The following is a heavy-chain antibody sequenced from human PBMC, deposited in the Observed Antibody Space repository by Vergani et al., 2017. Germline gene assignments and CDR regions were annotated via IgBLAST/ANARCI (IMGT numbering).Heavy chain of an antibody. V-gene: IGHV1-8*01. CDR2: MNPNSGNT. CDR3: ARAXSRFLEWLLSDYYYYMDV. J-gene: IGHJ6*03. Sequence: QVQLVQSGAEVKKPGASVKVSCKASGYTFTSYDINWVRQATGQGLEWMGWMNPNSGNTGYAQKFQGRVTMTRNTSISTAYMELSSLRSEDTAVYYCARAXSRFLEWLLSDYYYYMDVWGKGTTVTVSS. D-gene: IGHD3-3*01. CDR1: GYTFTSYD.